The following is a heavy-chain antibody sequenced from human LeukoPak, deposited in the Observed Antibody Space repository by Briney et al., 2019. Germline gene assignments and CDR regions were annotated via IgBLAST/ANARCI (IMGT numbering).Heavy chain of an antibody. CDR3: AREGLGELTLDC. Sequence: ASVKVSCKSTGYTFATYGITWVRQAPGQGLEWMGWISTDNGDTNYAQKLQGRVTMTTDTSTSTAYMELRSLRSDDTAVYYCAREGLGELTLDCWGQGTLVTVSS. CDR2: ISTDNGDT. CDR1: GYTFATYG. V-gene: IGHV1-18*01. D-gene: IGHD3-16*01. J-gene: IGHJ4*02.